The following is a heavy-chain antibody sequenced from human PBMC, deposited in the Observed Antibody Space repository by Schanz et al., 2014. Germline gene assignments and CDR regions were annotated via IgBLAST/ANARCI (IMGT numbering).Heavy chain of an antibody. CDR3: ARENSSGYSPAVTYYIDV. CDR2: ISRNSTYI. J-gene: IGHJ6*03. V-gene: IGHV3-21*02. Sequence: EVQLLESGGGLVQPGGSLRLSCAASGFSFRKSAMSWVRQAPGKGLEWVSSISRNSTYIYYAGSVKGRFTISRDNAKNSLYLQMNSLRSDDTAIYHCARENSSGYSPAVTYYIDVWGKGTTVTVSS. CDR1: GFSFRKSA. D-gene: IGHD3-22*01.